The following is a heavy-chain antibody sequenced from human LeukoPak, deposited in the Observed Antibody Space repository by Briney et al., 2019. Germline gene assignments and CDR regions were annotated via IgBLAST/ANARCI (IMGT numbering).Heavy chain of an antibody. CDR3: AIDLSWFWDP. D-gene: IGHD3-10*01. CDR1: GFTFSSYY. V-gene: IGHV3-7*01. Sequence: GGSLRLSCAASGFTFSSYYMSWVRQAPGKGLEWVANIKEDGSERYYKDSVKGRFTISRDNAKNSVYLQMDSLRAEDTAVYYCAIDLSWFWDPWGQGTLVTVSS. CDR2: IKEDGSER. J-gene: IGHJ5*02.